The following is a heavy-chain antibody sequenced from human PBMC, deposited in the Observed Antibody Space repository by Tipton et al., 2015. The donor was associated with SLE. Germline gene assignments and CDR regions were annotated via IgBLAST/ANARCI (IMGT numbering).Heavy chain of an antibody. CDR3: ARDGAARGDFDY. V-gene: IGHV4-34*01. CDR2: INHSGST. CDR1: GGSFSGYY. Sequence: LRLSCAVYGGSFSGYYWSWIRQPPGKGLEWIGEINHSGSTNYNPSLKSRVTTSVDTSKNQFSLKLSSVTAADTAVYYCARDGAARGDFDYWGQGTLVTVSS. J-gene: IGHJ4*02. D-gene: IGHD6-6*01.